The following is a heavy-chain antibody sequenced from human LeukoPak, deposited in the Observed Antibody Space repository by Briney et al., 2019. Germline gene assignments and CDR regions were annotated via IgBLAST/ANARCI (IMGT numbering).Heavy chain of an antibody. D-gene: IGHD3-22*01. CDR2: INIDGSST. CDR3: ARGGYYDSSGYYYPPGDY. V-gene: IGHV3-74*03. CDR1: GFTFSSNV. Sequence: GGSLRLSCAASGFTFSSNVINWVRQAPGKGLVWVSRINIDGSSTMYADSVKGRFTISRDNAKNTLYLQMNSLRAEDTAVYYCARGGYYDSSGYYYPPGDYWGQGTLVTVSS. J-gene: IGHJ4*02.